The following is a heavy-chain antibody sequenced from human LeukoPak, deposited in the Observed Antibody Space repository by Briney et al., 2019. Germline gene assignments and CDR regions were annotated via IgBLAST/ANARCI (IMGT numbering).Heavy chain of an antibody. D-gene: IGHD3-3*01. CDR1: GGSISSGGYY. Sequence: SETLSLTCTVSGGSISSGGYYWSWIRQLPGKGLEWIGYIYYSGSTYYNPSLKSRVTISVDTSKNQFSLKLSSVTAADTAVYYCARVANFTLRFLGGWYFDYWGQGTLVTVSS. CDR2: IYYSGST. J-gene: IGHJ4*02. V-gene: IGHV4-31*03. CDR3: ARVANFTLRFLGGWYFDY.